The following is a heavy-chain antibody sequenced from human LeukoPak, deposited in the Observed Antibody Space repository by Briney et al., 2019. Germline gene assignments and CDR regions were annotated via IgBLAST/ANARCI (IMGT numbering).Heavy chain of an antibody. J-gene: IGHJ3*02. CDR2: IYHSGST. V-gene: IGHV4-4*02. CDR3: ARAGYYYDSSDYYGVILDAFDI. CDR1: GGSISSSNW. D-gene: IGHD3-22*01. Sequence: SGTLSLTCAVSGGSISSSNWWSWVRQPPGKGLEWIGEIYHSGSTNYNPSLKTRVTISLDKSKNQFSLKLNSVTAADTAVYYCARAGYYYDSSDYYGVILDAFDIWGQGTMVIVSS.